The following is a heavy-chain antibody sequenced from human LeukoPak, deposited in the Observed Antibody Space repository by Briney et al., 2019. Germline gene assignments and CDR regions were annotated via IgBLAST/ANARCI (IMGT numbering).Heavy chain of an antibody. J-gene: IGHJ4*02. D-gene: IGHD1-26*01. V-gene: IGHV4-34*01. CDR1: GGSFSGYY. CDR2: INHSGST. Sequence: SETLSLTCAVYGGSFSGYYWSWIRQPPGKGLEWIGEINHSGSTNYNPSLKSRVTISVDTSKNQFSLKLSSVTAADTAVYYCARDGWGSYYRVAYFDYWGQGTLVTVSS. CDR3: ARDGWGSYYRVAYFDY.